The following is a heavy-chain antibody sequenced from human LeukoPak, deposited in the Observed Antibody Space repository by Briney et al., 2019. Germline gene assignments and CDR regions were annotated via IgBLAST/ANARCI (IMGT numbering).Heavy chain of an antibody. CDR2: ISAYNGNT. Sequence: ASVKVSCKASGYTFTSYGISWVRQAPGQGLEWMGWISAYNGNTNYAQKLQGRVTMTTDTSTSTAYMELSSLRSEDTAVYYCARNLGYCSGGSCYYGDDYYYYMDVWGKGTTVTISS. D-gene: IGHD2-15*01. V-gene: IGHV1-18*01. CDR1: GYTFTSYG. J-gene: IGHJ6*03. CDR3: ARNLGYCSGGSCYYGDDYYYYMDV.